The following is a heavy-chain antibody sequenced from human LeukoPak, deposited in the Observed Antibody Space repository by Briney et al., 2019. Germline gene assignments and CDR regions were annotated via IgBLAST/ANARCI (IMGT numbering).Heavy chain of an antibody. CDR3: ARVLGGGYDPGLGPPGAYYFDY. J-gene: IGHJ4*02. Sequence: ASVKVSCKASGYTFTDYYIHWLRQAPGRGLEWMGWINPDSGGTNYAKKFQGRVTMTRDTSIRTAYMELSRLRSDDTAVYYCARVLGGGYDPGLGPPGAYYFDYWGQGTLVTVSS. V-gene: IGHV1-2*02. CDR1: GYTFTDYY. CDR2: INPDSGGT. D-gene: IGHD5-12*01.